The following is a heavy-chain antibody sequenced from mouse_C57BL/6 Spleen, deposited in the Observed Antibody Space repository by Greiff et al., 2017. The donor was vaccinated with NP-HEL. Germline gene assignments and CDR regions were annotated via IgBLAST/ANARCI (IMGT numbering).Heavy chain of an antibody. V-gene: IGHV1-66*01. CDR1: GYSFTSYY. CDR2: LYPGSGNT. D-gene: IGHD2-3*01. CDR3: ARGDGYYSYWYFDV. Sequence: QVQLQQSGPELVKPGASVKISCKASGYSFTSYYIHWVKQRPGQGLEWIGWLYPGSGNTKYNEKFKGKATLTADTSSSTAYMQLSSLTSEDSAVYYCARGDGYYSYWYFDVWGTGTTVTVSS. J-gene: IGHJ1*03.